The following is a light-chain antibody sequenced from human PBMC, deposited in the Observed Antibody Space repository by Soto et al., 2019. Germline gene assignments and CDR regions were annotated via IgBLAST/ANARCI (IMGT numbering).Light chain of an antibody. CDR3: HHYNNWPYT. Sequence: EIVLTQSPATLSLSPGERATLSCRASQSVSSNLAWYQQQPGQAPRLLISGAASSATGIPARFSGSGAGTEFPLTISSLQSEDFGVYYCHHYNNWPYTFGQGTKLEIK. V-gene: IGKV3-15*01. CDR1: QSVSSN. J-gene: IGKJ2*01. CDR2: GAA.